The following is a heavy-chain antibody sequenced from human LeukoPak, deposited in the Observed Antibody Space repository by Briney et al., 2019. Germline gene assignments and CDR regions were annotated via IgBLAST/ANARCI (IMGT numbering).Heavy chain of an antibody. J-gene: IGHJ5*02. CDR2: ISYDGSNK. D-gene: IGHD1-1*01. CDR3: AKGGQRPRTQTGRAGHGS. Sequence: PGGSLRLSCAASGFTFSSYGMHWVRQAPGKGLEWVAVISYDGSNKYYADSVKGRFTISRDNSKNTLYLQMNSLRAEDTAVYYCAKGGQRPRTQTGRAGHGSWGQGTLVTVSS. V-gene: IGHV3-30*18. CDR1: GFTFSSYG.